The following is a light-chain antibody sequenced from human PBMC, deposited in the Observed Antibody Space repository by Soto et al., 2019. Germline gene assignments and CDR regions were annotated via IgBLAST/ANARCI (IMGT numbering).Light chain of an antibody. CDR2: GAS. CDR3: QQYGSSPT. CDR1: QSVSSSY. V-gene: IGKV3-20*01. J-gene: IGKJ1*01. Sequence: IVFAQSPGTLSLSPGERATPSCRASQSVSSSYLAWYQQKPGQAPRLLIYGASSRATGIPDRFSGSGSGTDFTLTISRLEPEDFAVYYCQQYGSSPTFGQGTKV.